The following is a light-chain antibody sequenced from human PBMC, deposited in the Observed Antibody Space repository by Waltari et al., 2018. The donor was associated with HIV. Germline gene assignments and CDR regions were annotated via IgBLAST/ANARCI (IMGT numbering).Light chain of an antibody. CDR2: GAS. Sequence: EVVLTQSPGTLSLCPGESPPLSCRASQTISSSYLAWYQQRPCQAPRFVIYGASRRATDIPDRFSGSGSGTDFTLTISRLEPEDFAVYYCQQYASTPPNTFGPGTKVDIK. V-gene: IGKV3-20*01. J-gene: IGKJ3*01. CDR1: QTISSSY. CDR3: QQYASTPPNT.